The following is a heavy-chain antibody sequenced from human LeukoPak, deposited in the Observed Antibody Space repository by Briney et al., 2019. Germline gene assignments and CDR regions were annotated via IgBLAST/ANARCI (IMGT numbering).Heavy chain of an antibody. D-gene: IGHD6-19*01. CDR2: ISAYNGNT. CDR1: GYTFTSYG. J-gene: IGHJ3*02. V-gene: IGHV1-18*01. CDR3: AVAVAGTRSAFDI. Sequence: ASVKVSCKASGYTFTSYGISWVRQAPGQGLEWMGWISAYNGNTNYAQKLQGRVTMTTGTSTSTAYMELRSLRSDDTAVYYCAVAVAGTRSAFDIWGQGTMVTVSS.